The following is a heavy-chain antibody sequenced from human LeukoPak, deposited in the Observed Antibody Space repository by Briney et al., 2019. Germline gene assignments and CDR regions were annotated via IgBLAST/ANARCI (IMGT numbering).Heavy chain of an antibody. J-gene: IGHJ5*02. V-gene: IGHV4-61*01. CDR3: ARHGCYYDSSGYCWFDP. CDR2: ISYTGST. Sequence: SETLSLTCTVSGGSVRSGSYYWSWIRQPPGKGLEWIGYISYTGSTNYNPSLKSRVTISVDTSKNQFSLKLSSVTAADTAVYYCARHGCYYDSSGYCWFDPWGQGTLVTVSS. D-gene: IGHD3-22*01. CDR1: GGSVRSGSYY.